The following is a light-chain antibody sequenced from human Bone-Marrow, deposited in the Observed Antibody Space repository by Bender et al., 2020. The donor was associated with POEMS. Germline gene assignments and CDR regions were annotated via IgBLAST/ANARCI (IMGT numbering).Light chain of an antibody. Sequence: SYELTQPPSVSVSPGQTARITCSGAALPRQYAYWYQQKPGQAPVMVIYKDSERPSGIPERFSGSSSGTSVTLTISGVQAEDEADYYCQAWDSSTSYVFGPGTKVTVL. V-gene: IGLV3-25*03. CDR1: ALPRQY. CDR2: KDS. J-gene: IGLJ1*01. CDR3: QAWDSSTSYV.